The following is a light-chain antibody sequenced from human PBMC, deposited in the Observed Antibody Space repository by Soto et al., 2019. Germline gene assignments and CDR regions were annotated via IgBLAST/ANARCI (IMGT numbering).Light chain of an antibody. V-gene: IGKV3-20*01. CDR2: DAS. CDR3: QQYGSSPLT. J-gene: IGKJ4*01. CDR1: QSVRSNY. Sequence: EIELTQSPDTLSLSPGERATLSCRASQSVRSNYLAWYQQKPGQAPRFLIYDASSRATGIPDRFSGSGSGTDFTLTISRLEPEDFAVYYCQQYGSSPLTFGGGTKV.